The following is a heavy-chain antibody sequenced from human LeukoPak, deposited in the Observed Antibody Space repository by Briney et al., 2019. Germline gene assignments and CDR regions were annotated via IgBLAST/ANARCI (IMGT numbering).Heavy chain of an antibody. CDR3: ARALAPYGDYAFDY. Sequence: SETLSLTCTVSGDSISSYYWTWIRQPPGKGLEWIVHISYSGSTNYNPSLKSRVTISVDTSKSQFSLKLSSVTAADTAVYYCARALAPYGDYAFDYWGQGTLVTVSS. CDR1: GDSISSYY. V-gene: IGHV4-59*01. CDR2: ISYSGST. J-gene: IGHJ4*02. D-gene: IGHD4-17*01.